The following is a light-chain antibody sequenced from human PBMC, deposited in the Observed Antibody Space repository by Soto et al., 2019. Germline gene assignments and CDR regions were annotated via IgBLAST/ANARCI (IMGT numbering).Light chain of an antibody. CDR3: MQALQTPPT. J-gene: IGKJ4*01. Sequence: DIVMTQSPLSLPVTPGEPASISCRSSQSLLHNNGKNYLDWYLQKPGQSPQLLIYLGSNRASGVPDRFSGSGSGTDFTLKISRVEAEDVGVYYCMQALQTPPTFGGGTKVDNK. CDR2: LGS. CDR1: QSLLHNNGKNY. V-gene: IGKV2-28*01.